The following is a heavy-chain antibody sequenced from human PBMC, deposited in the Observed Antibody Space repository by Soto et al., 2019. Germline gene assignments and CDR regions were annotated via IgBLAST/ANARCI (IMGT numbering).Heavy chain of an antibody. J-gene: IGHJ6*02. Sequence: ETLSLTCTVSGGSVSSGSYYWSWIRQPPGKGLEWIGYIYYSGSTNYNPSLKSRVTISVDTSKNQFSLKLSSVTAADTAVYYCARVPVEMDKIGYYYYYGMDVWGQGTTVTVSS. D-gene: IGHD2-2*03. CDR1: GGSVSSGSYY. CDR3: ARVPVEMDKIGYYYYYGMDV. CDR2: IYYSGST. V-gene: IGHV4-61*01.